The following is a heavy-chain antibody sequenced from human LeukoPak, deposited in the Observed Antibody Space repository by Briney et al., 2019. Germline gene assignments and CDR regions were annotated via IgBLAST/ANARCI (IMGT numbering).Heavy chain of an antibody. CDR1: GDPITSANW. CDR3: ARVYYYDSSGYSWIFDY. V-gene: IGHV4-4*02. J-gene: IGHJ4*02. D-gene: IGHD3-22*01. CDR2: LYYSGTT. Sequence: SETLSLTCAVSGDPITSANWWSWVRQPPGKGLEWIGSLYYSGTTHYNPSLKSRVTISVDTSKNQFSLKLSSVTAADTAVYYCARVYYYDSSGYSWIFDYWGQGTLVTVSS.